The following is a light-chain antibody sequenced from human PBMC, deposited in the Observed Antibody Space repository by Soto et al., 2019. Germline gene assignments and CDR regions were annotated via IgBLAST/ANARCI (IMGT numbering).Light chain of an antibody. J-gene: IGKJ1*01. Sequence: IVMTQSPATLSVSPGERAALSCRASQNVNYNLAWYQQKPGQAPRLLVHDASVRATAIPARFSGSGSGTEFTLTISSLQSEDFAVYYCQQYNNWPRTFGQGTKVDIK. V-gene: IGKV3-15*01. CDR3: QQYNNWPRT. CDR2: DAS. CDR1: QNVNYN.